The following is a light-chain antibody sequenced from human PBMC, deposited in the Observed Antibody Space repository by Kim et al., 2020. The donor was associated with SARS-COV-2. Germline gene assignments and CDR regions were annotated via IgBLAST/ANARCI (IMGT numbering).Light chain of an antibody. CDR1: SSDVGGYNY. CDR3: SSYTSSSTLIG. CDR2: HVS. Sequence: QSALTQPASVSGSPGQSITISCTGTSSDVGGYNYVSWYQQHPGKAPKLMIYHVSKRPSGVSNRFSGSKSGNTASLTISGLQAEDEADYYCSSYTSSSTLIGFGTGTKVTVL. V-gene: IGLV2-14*01. J-gene: IGLJ1*01.